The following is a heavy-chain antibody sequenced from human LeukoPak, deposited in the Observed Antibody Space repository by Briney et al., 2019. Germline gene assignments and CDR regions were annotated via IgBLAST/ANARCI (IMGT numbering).Heavy chain of an antibody. V-gene: IGHV3-53*01. CDR2: IYSGGST. J-gene: IGHJ4*02. CDR3: ASPESLDY. CDR1: GFTVSSNY. Sequence: EAGGSLRLSCAASGFTVSSNYMSWVRQAPGKGLEWVSVIYSGGSTYYADSVKGRFTISRDNSKNTLYLQMNSLRAEDTAVYYCASPESLDYWGQGTLVTVSS.